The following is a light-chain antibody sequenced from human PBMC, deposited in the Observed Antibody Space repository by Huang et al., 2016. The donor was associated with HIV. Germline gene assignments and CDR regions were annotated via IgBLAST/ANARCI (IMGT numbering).Light chain of an antibody. CDR2: AAS. CDR1: PSISSY. V-gene: IGKV1-39*01. CDR3: QQTYSTPWT. Sequence: DIQMTQSPSSLSASVGDRVTITCRASPSISSYLNWYQQIPGKAPKVLIYAASNLQSGVPSRFSGSGSGTDFTLTISSLQPEDFSTYYCQQTYSTPWTFGQGTKVEIK. J-gene: IGKJ1*01.